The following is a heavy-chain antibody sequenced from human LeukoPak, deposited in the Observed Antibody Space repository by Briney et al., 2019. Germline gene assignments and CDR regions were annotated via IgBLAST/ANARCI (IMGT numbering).Heavy chain of an antibody. D-gene: IGHD3/OR15-3a*01. J-gene: IGHJ4*02. Sequence: PGGSLRLSCAASGFTFSSYGMHWVRQAPGKGLEWVAVISYDGSNKYYADSVKGRFTISRDNSKNTLYLQMNSLRAEDTAVYYCAKDLGTWGRGTLVTVSS. CDR1: GFTFSSYG. CDR2: ISYDGSNK. V-gene: IGHV3-30*18. CDR3: AKDLGT.